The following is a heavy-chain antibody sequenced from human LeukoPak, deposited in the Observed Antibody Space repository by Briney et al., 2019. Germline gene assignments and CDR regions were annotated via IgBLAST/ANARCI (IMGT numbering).Heavy chain of an antibody. CDR3: ASAMIGVPDDAFDI. CDR2: INHSGGT. Sequence: TSETLSLTCAVSGGSFSGYYWSWIRQPPGKGLEWIGEINHSGGTNYNPSLKSRVTISVDTSKNQFSLKLSSVTAADTAVYYCASAMIGVPDDAFDIWGQGTMVTVSS. CDR1: GGSFSGYY. D-gene: IGHD3-22*01. V-gene: IGHV4-34*01. J-gene: IGHJ3*02.